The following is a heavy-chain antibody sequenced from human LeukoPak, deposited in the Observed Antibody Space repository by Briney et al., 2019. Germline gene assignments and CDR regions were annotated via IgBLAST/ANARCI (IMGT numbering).Heavy chain of an antibody. CDR2: IYNSGST. J-gene: IGHJ5*02. CDR3: ARHPDIPVVRDGFDP. Sequence: SETLSLTCTVSGDSISSGGYYWSWIRQHPGKGLEWIGYIYNSGSTYYNPSLKSRVTISIDTSKRQFSLKLTSVTAADTAMYYCARHPDIPVVRDGFDPWGQGTLVTVSS. V-gene: IGHV4-31*03. CDR1: GDSISSGGYY. D-gene: IGHD2-15*01.